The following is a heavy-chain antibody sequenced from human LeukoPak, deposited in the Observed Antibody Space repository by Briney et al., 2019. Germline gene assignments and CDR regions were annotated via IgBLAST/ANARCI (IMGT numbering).Heavy chain of an antibody. CDR1: GYTFTSYG. J-gene: IGHJ3*02. CDR3: ARDYVGGGSYTSKPHAFDI. Sequence: VASVKVSCKASGYTFTSYGISWVRQAPGQGLEWMGWISAYNGNTNYAQKLQGRVTMTTDTSTSTAYMELRSLRSDDTAVYYCARDYVGGGSYTSKPHAFDIWGQGTMVTVSS. D-gene: IGHD2-15*01. V-gene: IGHV1-18*01. CDR2: ISAYNGNT.